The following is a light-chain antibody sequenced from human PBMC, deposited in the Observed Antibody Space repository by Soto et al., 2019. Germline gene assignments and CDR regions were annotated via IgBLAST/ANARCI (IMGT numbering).Light chain of an antibody. CDR3: SSYRTDNTLV. Sequence: QSVLTQPASVSGSPGQSITISCTGSSSDVGNYNYVSWYQHHPGKVPRLIIYDVSHRPSGVSNRFSGSKSANTASLTISGLQAEDEADYYCSSYRTDNTLVFGGGTKVTVL. CDR2: DVS. V-gene: IGLV2-14*03. CDR1: SSDVGNYNY. J-gene: IGLJ2*01.